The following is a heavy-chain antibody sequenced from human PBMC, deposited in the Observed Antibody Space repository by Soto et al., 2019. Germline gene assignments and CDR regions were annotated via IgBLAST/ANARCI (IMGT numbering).Heavy chain of an antibody. CDR3: ARWPGLGLRGDDAFDI. V-gene: IGHV3-33*01. CDR1: GFAFRSYG. J-gene: IGHJ3*02. D-gene: IGHD3-16*01. Sequence: GGSLRLSCSASGFAFRSYGMNWVRQAPGKGLEWVALIWYDGSHEDYADSVKGRLTISRDNSKNTLYLQMNSLRAGDTALYYCARWPGLGLRGDDAFDIWGQGTMVTVSS. CDR2: IWYDGSHE.